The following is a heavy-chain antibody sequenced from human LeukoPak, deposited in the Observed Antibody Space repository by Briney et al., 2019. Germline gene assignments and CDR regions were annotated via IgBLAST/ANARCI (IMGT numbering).Heavy chain of an antibody. V-gene: IGHV4-39*01. CDR2: IRYTGST. D-gene: IGHD3-22*01. CDR1: GGSISSGDFY. CDR3: ARHRTYDSTDP. Sequence: ETLSLTXXXSGGSISSGDFYWGWIRQPPGKGLEWIGNIRYTGSTFYKSSLKSRLTISVDTSKNQFSLKLSSVTAADTAVYYCARHRTYDSTDPWGQGILVTVSS. J-gene: IGHJ5*02.